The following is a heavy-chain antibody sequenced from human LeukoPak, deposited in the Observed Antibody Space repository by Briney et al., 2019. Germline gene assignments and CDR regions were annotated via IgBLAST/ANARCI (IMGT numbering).Heavy chain of an antibody. CDR3: AKARSGWLPVFDY. CDR2: ISYDGSNK. V-gene: IGHV3-30*18. CDR1: GFTFSSYG. Sequence: GGSLRLSCAASGFTFSSYGTHWVRQAPGKGLEWVAVISYDGSNKYYADSVKGRFTISRDNSKNTLYLQMNSLRAEDTAVYYCAKARSGWLPVFDYWGQGTLVTVSS. J-gene: IGHJ4*02. D-gene: IGHD6-19*01.